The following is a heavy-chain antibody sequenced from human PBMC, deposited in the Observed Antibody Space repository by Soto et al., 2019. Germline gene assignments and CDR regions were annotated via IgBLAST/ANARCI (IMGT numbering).Heavy chain of an antibody. Sequence: QVQLVQSGAEVKKPGASVKVSCKASGYTFTSYYMHWVRQAPGQGLEWMGIINPSGGSTSYAQKCQARVNRPRGRSRRQVDREVGGRGGEDRAVCCGGRGRGGGMRGYCTNGVCYTGRPFDYWGQGTLVTVSS. CDR3: GRGRGGGMRGYCTNGVCYTGRPFDY. V-gene: IGHV1-46*01. CDR2: INPSGGST. CDR1: GYTFTSYY. J-gene: IGHJ4*02. D-gene: IGHD2-8*01.